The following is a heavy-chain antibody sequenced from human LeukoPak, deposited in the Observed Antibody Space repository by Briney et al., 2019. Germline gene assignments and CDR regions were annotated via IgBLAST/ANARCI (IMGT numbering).Heavy chain of an antibody. D-gene: IGHD6-6*01. CDR1: GGSISSYY. V-gene: IGHV4-4*07. Sequence: KSSETLSLTCTVSGGSISSYYWSWIRQPAGKGLEWIGRIYTSGSTNYNPSLKSRVTMSVDTSKNQFSLKLSSVTAADTAVYYRASTEYSSSPLRFDYWGQGTLVTVSS. CDR3: ASTEYSSSPLRFDY. J-gene: IGHJ4*02. CDR2: IYTSGST.